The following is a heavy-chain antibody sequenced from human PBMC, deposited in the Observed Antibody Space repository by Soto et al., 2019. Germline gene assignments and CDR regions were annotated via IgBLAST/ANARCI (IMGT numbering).Heavy chain of an antibody. D-gene: IGHD3-3*01. CDR2: ISSSGSTI. J-gene: IGHJ6*02. CDR1: GFTFSSYE. Sequence: SGGSLRLSCAASGFTFSSYEMNWVRQAPGKGLEWVSYISSSGSTIYYADSVKGRFTTSRDNAKNSLYLQMNSLRAEDTAVYYCARDPMPWSGYYPPLVDYGMDVWGQGTTVTVSS. V-gene: IGHV3-48*03. CDR3: ARDPMPWSGYYPPLVDYGMDV.